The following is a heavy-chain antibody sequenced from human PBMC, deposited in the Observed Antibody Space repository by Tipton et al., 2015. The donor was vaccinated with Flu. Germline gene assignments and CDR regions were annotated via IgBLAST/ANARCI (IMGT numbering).Heavy chain of an antibody. Sequence: QLVQSGAEVKKPGESLKISCKGSGYSFTSYWIGWVRQMPGKGLEWMGIIYPGDSDTRYSPSFQGQVTISADKSISTAYLQWSSLKASDTAMYCCARLEDSSRTPRLGVQANSVGTQPFDYWGQGTLVPVSS. CDR2: IYPGDSDT. J-gene: IGHJ4*02. CDR3: ARLEDSSRTPRLGVQANSVGTQPFDY. V-gene: IGHV5-51*01. D-gene: IGHD6-13*01. CDR1: GYSFTSYW.